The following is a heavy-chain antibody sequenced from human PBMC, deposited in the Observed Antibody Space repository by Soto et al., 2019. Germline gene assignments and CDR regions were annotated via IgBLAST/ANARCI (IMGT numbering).Heavy chain of an antibody. D-gene: IGHD3-22*01. J-gene: IGHJ6*02. V-gene: IGHV1-46*01. CDR1: GYTFTTYY. Sequence: ASVKVSCKASGYTFTTYYIHWARQAPGQGLEWVGIINPTAGTTSYAQNFQGRVTMTRDTSTSTVYMELSSLRSEDTAVYYCARVPLYSDSSGYYYDHYYGMDVWGQGTTVTVSS. CDR3: ARVPLYSDSSGYYYDHYYGMDV. CDR2: INPTAGTT.